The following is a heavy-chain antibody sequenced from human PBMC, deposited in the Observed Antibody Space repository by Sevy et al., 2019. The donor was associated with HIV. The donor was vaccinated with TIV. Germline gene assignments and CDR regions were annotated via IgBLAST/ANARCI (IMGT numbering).Heavy chain of an antibody. Sequence: ASVKVSCKASGYTFTGYYMHWVRQAPGQGLEWMGWINPNSGGTNYAQKFQGRVTMTRDTSISTAYMELSRLRSDDTAVYYCARESEYYDILTGSIVYYYGMDVWGQGTTVTVSS. J-gene: IGHJ6*02. D-gene: IGHD3-9*01. CDR2: INPNSGGT. V-gene: IGHV1-2*02. CDR1: GYTFTGYY. CDR3: ARESEYYDILTGSIVYYYGMDV.